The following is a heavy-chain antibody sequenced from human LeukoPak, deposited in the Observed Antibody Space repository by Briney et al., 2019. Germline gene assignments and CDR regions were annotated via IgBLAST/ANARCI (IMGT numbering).Heavy chain of an antibody. D-gene: IGHD3-9*01. CDR2: INPNSGGT. J-gene: IGHJ4*02. Sequence: ASVKVSCKASGYTFTGYYMHWVRQAPGQGLEWMGWINPNSGGTNYAQKFQGRVTMTRDASISTAYMELSRLRSDDTAVYYCARGHYDILTGYYSDYWGQGTLVTVSS. V-gene: IGHV1-2*02. CDR1: GYTFTGYY. CDR3: ARGHYDILTGYYSDY.